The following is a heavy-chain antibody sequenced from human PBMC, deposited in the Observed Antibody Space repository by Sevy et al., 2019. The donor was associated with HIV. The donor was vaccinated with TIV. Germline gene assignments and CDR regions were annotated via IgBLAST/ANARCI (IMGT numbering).Heavy chain of an antibody. D-gene: IGHD3-22*01. CDR3: AKRQTSTYYDSSGYKDGALDY. J-gene: IGHJ4*02. Sequence: GGSLRLSCAASGFTFSSYAMSWVRQAPGKGLEWVSAISGSGGSTYYADSVKGRFTISRDNSKNTLYLQMNSLRAEDTAVYYCAKRQTSTYYDSSGYKDGALDYWGPGTLVTVSS. CDR2: ISGSGGST. CDR1: GFTFSSYA. V-gene: IGHV3-23*01.